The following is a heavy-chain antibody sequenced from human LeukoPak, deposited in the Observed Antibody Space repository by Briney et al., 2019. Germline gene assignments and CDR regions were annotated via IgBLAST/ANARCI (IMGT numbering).Heavy chain of an antibody. CDR3: ARRKERDYGLDY. V-gene: IGHV1-18*01. CDR1: GYTFTSYG. Sequence: ASVKVSCKASGYTFTSYGISWVRQAPGQGLEWMGWISAYNGNTNYAQNLQGRVTMTTDTSTNTAYMELRSLRSDDTAVYYCARRKERDYGLDYWGQGTLVTVSS. D-gene: IGHD4-17*01. J-gene: IGHJ4*02. CDR2: ISAYNGNT.